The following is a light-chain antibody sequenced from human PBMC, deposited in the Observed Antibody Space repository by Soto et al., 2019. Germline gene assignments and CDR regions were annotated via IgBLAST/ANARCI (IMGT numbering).Light chain of an antibody. CDR1: QSVSSSY. CDR3: QQYGSSPALT. Sequence: EIVLTQSPGTLSLSPGERATLSFRASQSVSSSYLAWYQQKPGQAPRLLIYGASSRATGIPDRFSGSGSGTDFTLTISRLEPEDFAVYYCQQYGSSPALTFGGGTKV. J-gene: IGKJ4*01. V-gene: IGKV3-20*01. CDR2: GAS.